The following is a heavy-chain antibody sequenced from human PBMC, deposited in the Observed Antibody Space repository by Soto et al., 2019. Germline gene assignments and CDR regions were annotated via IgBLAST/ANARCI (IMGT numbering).Heavy chain of an antibody. CDR1: GHSLSVVF. CDR2: FDPEGGEA. Sequence: AVPVKRACKISGHSLSVVFVGCVLHEPGKGLEWMGGFDPEGGEAIYAQKWHGRVTVTEDTVTDTAYMELSGLKSDDTAVYYCATPTPRRRAMITNINFAFWGQGSPVTVSS. V-gene: IGHV1-24*01. CDR3: ATPTPRRRAMITNINFAF. D-gene: IGHD3-10*01. J-gene: IGHJ4*02.